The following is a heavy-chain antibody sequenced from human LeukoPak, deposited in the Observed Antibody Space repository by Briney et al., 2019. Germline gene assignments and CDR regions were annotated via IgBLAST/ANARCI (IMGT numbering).Heavy chain of an antibody. D-gene: IGHD1-26*01. CDR1: GFTFSSYW. CDR2: VNSDGSST. CDR3: ARDGGSYYPYFYYYYMDV. J-gene: IGHJ6*03. Sequence: PGRSLRLSCAASGFTFSSYWMHWVRQAPGKGLVWVSRVNSDGSSTTYADSVKGRFTISRDNAKNTLYLQMNSLRAEDTAVYYCARDGGSYYPYFYYYYMDVWGKGTTVTVSS. V-gene: IGHV3-74*01.